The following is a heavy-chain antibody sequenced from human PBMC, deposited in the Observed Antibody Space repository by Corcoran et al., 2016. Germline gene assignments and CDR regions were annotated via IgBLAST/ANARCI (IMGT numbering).Heavy chain of an antibody. Sequence: QVQLVQSGAEVKKPGSSVKVSCKASGGTFSSYAISWVRQAPGQGLEWMGGIIPIFGTANYAQKFQGRVTITADKSTSTAYIELSSLRSEDTAVDDFASNGSGQESSGYYFDYWGQGTLVTVSS. CDR2: IIPIFGTA. J-gene: IGHJ4*02. CDR1: GGTFSSYA. V-gene: IGHV1-69*06. CDR3: ASNGSGQESSGYYFDY. D-gene: IGHD3-22*01.